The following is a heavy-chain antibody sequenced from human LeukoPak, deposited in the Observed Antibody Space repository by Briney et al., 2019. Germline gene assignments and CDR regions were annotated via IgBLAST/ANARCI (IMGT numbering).Heavy chain of an antibody. J-gene: IGHJ5*02. CDR2: IDYRGGA. CDR3: AREIGATIFGVSRGSDWFDP. V-gene: IGHV4-59*01. D-gene: IGHD3-3*01. CDR1: GVSMDIFY. Sequence: PSETLSLTCTVSGVSMDIFYWTWIRQPPGKELEWIGNIDYRGGAKYNPSLKSRVTITVDTSKNQFSLKLTSVTAADTAVYYCAREIGATIFGVSRGSDWFDPWGQGTLVTVSS.